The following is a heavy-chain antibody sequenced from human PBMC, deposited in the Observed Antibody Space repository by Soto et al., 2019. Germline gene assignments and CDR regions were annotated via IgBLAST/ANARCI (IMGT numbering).Heavy chain of an antibody. D-gene: IGHD3-22*01. J-gene: IGHJ3*02. CDR2: INPNSGGT. Sequence: ASVKVSCKASGYTFTGYYMHWVRQAPGQGLEWMGWINPNSGGTGYAQKFQGRVTMTRDTSISTAYMELSRLRSDDTAVYYCARRGKTYYYDSSGYSHDAFDIWGQGTMVTVSS. V-gene: IGHV1-2*02. CDR1: GYTFTGYY. CDR3: ARRGKTYYYDSSGYSHDAFDI.